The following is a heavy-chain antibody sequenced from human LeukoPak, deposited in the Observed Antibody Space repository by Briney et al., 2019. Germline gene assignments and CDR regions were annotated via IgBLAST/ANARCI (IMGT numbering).Heavy chain of an antibody. D-gene: IGHD6-13*01. CDR3: AGDEGGSSSWYWYY. CDR2: IYYSGST. J-gene: IGHJ4*02. V-gene: IGHV4-59*01. Sequence: SETLSLTCTVSGGSISSYYWSWIRQPPGKGLEWIGYIYYSGSTNYNPSLKSRVTISVDTSKNQFSLKLSSVTAADTAVYYCAGDEGGSSSWYWYYWGQGTLVTVSS. CDR1: GGSISSYY.